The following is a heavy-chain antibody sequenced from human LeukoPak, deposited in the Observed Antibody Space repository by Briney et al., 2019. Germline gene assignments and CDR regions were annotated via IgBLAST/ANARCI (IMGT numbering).Heavy chain of an antibody. CDR1: GYTFTGYY. J-gene: IGHJ4*02. V-gene: IGHV1-24*01. CDR3: ATDSSGSTHYFDY. CDR2: FDPEDGET. D-gene: IGHD1-26*01. Sequence: ASVKVSCKASGYTFTGYYMHWVRQAPGQGLEWMGGFDPEDGETIYAQKFQGRVTMTEDTSTDTAYMELSSLRSEDTAVYYCATDSSGSTHYFDYWGQGTLVTVSS.